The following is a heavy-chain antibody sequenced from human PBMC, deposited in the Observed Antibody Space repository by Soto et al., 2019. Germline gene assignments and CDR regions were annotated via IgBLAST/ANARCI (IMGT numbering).Heavy chain of an antibody. CDR3: ARDPDPGQQQLVHSSNDY. J-gene: IGHJ4*02. Sequence: GASVKVSCKASGYTFTSYYMHWVRQAPGQGLEWMGIINPSGGSTSYAQKFQGRVTMTRDTSTSTVYMELSSLRSEDTAVYYCARDPDPGQQQLVHSSNDYWGQGTLVTVSS. D-gene: IGHD6-13*01. V-gene: IGHV1-46*01. CDR2: INPSGGST. CDR1: GYTFTSYY.